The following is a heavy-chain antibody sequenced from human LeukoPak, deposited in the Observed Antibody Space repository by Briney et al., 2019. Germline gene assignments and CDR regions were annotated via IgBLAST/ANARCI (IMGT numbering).Heavy chain of an antibody. CDR3: ARDFVPDDSSGYYHLFDY. D-gene: IGHD3-22*01. Sequence: GGSLRLSCAASGFTFSSNDIHWVRQAPGKGLEWVVVISYDGGNKYYADSVKGRFTISRDNSKNTLYLQMNSLRAEDTAVYYCARDFVPDDSSGYYHLFDYWGQGTLVTVSS. V-gene: IGHV3-30*03. CDR1: GFTFSSND. CDR2: ISYDGGNK. J-gene: IGHJ4*02.